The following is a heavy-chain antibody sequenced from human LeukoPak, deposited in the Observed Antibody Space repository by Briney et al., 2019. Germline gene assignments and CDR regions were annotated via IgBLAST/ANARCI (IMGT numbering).Heavy chain of an antibody. V-gene: IGHV3-30*18. CDR3: AKEFRGVTSPYFDY. J-gene: IGHJ4*02. Sequence: GRALRLSCAASGFTFSSYGMHWVRQAPGKGLEWVAVISYDGSNKYYADSVKGRFTISRDNSKNTLYLQMNSLRAEDTAVYYCAKEFRGVTSPYFDYWGQGTLVAVSS. CDR1: GFTFSSYG. CDR2: ISYDGSNK. D-gene: IGHD2-21*02.